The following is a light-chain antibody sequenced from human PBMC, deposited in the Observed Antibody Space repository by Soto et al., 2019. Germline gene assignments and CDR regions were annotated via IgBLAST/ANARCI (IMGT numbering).Light chain of an antibody. J-gene: IGKJ1*01. CDR3: QQYRA. Sequence: AIQLTQSPSSPSASVGDRVTITCRASQGISSALAWYQQKPGKAPKLLIYDASSLESGVPSRFSGSGSGTDFTLTISSLQPEDIATYYCQQYRAFGQGTKVEIK. CDR2: DAS. CDR1: QGISSA. V-gene: IGKV1-13*02.